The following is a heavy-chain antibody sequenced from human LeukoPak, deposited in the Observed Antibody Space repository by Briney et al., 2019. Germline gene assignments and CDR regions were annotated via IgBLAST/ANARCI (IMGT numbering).Heavy chain of an antibody. CDR3: ARLREIPVFGVVTKSTSYFDY. CDR1: GFTFSTYY. Sequence: PGGSLRLSCAASGFTFSTYYMSWVRQAPGKGLEWLANIKQDGSEKYYVDSVKGRFTISRDNAKNSLYLQMNSLRAEDTAVYYCARLREIPVFGVVTKSTSYFDYWGQGTLVTVSS. CDR2: IKQDGSEK. V-gene: IGHV3-7*01. D-gene: IGHD3-3*01. J-gene: IGHJ4*02.